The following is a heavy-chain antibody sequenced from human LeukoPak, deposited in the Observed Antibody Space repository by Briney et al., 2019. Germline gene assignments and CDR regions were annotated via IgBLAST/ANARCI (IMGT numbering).Heavy chain of an antibody. Sequence: GGSLRLSCAASGFTFSSNAIHWVRQAPGKGLEWVAVISYDGSKKFYADSVKGRFTISRDNSKNTLYLQMNSLRAEDTAVYSCARDRVPPASGVFTYYMDVWGKGTTVIVSS. CDR3: ARDRVPPASGVFTYYMDV. D-gene: IGHD3-10*01. V-gene: IGHV3-30*01. CDR1: GFTFSSNA. J-gene: IGHJ6*03. CDR2: ISYDGSKK.